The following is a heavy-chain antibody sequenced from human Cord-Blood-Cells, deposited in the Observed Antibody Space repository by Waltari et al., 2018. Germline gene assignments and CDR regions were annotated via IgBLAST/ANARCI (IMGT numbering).Heavy chain of an antibody. V-gene: IGHV4-31*03. CDR1: GGSITSGVYY. D-gene: IGHD1-7*01. J-gene: IGHJ5*02. CDR3: AASGITGTGWFDP. CDR2: LYYSGST. Sequence: QVQLQESGPGLVKPSKTLSLTCTVSGGSITSGVYYWSWIRQHPGKGLEWFGYLYYSGSTYYNPSLKSRVTISVDTSKNQFSLKLSSVTAADTAVYYCAASGITGTGWFDPWGQGTLVTVSS.